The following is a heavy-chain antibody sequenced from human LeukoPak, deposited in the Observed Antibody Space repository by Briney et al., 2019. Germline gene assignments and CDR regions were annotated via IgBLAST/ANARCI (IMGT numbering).Heavy chain of an antibody. V-gene: IGHV3-23*01. CDR3: ARDYASDY. CDR1: GLTVSSYA. CDR2: IIGSAVNT. Sequence: PGESLRLSCGASGLTVSSYAMSWVRQAPGKGLEWVSTIIGSAVNTYYADSVKGRFTISRDDSKNTVHLQMSGLRAEDTAVYYCARDYASDYWGQGTLVTVSS. D-gene: IGHD3-10*01. J-gene: IGHJ4*02.